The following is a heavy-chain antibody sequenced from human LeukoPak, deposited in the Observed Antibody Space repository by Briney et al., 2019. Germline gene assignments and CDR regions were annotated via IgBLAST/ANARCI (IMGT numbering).Heavy chain of an antibody. V-gene: IGHV3-23*01. CDR2: ITDSGGST. CDR3: AKDDGGSVTTTDFEY. CDR1: GFTFSNYA. Sequence: PGGSLLLSCAASGFTFSNYALSWVRPVPGKGLEWVSGITDSGGSTYYADSVKGRFTISRDNSKNTLYLQMNSLRAEDTAVYFCAKDDGGSVTTTDFEYWGQGTLVTVSS. J-gene: IGHJ4*02. D-gene: IGHD4-17*01.